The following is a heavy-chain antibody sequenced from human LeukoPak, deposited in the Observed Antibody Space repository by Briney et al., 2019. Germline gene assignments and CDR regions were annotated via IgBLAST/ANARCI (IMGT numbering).Heavy chain of an antibody. CDR2: IYYSGST. J-gene: IGHJ3*02. D-gene: IGHD3-3*01. V-gene: IGHV4-59*01. CDR1: GGSISSYY. CDR3: ARGGSDFWSGYYGSYAFDI. Sequence: SETLSLTCTVSGGSISSYYWSWIRQPPGKGLEGIGYIYYSGSTNYNPSLKSRVTISVDTSKNQFSLKLSSVTAADTAVYYCARGGSDFWSGYYGSYAFDIWGQGTMVTVSS.